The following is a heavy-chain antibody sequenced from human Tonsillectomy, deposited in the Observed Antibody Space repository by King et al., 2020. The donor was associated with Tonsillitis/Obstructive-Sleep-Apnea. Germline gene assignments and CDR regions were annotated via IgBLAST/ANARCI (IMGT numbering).Heavy chain of an antibody. CDR1: GGSIGSSSHY. CDR3: AAAYGDIWHVPYDP. Sequence: QLQESGPGLVKPSETLSLTCNVSGGSIGSSSHYWGWVRQPPGKGLEWIGNIYQSGNAHYNPSLKSRVIIYVDTSKNQFSLKVTSVTAADTGVYYCAAAYGDIWHVPYDPWGQGTLVTVSS. CDR2: IYQSGNA. D-gene: IGHD5-24*01. J-gene: IGHJ5*02. V-gene: IGHV4-39*01.